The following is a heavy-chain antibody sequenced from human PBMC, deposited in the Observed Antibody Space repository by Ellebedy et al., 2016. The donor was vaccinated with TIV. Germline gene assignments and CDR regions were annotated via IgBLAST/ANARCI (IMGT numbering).Heavy chain of an antibody. CDR1: GFTFSSYG. Sequence: GESLKISCAASGFTFSSYGMHWVRQAPGKGLEWVAVIWYDGSNKYYADFVKGRFTISRDNSQNTLSLQMNSLRAEDTAVYYCARGGPGSSSPHDYWGQGTLVTVSS. V-gene: IGHV3-33*01. J-gene: IGHJ4*02. D-gene: IGHD2-2*01. CDR3: ARGGPGSSSPHDY. CDR2: IWYDGSNK.